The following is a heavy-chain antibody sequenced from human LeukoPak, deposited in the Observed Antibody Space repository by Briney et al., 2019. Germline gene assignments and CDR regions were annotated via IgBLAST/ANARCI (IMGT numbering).Heavy chain of an antibody. CDR1: GGSISSSSYY. CDR2: IYYSGST. CDR3: ARRFRTGTKDY. V-gene: IGHV4-39*01. J-gene: IGHJ4*02. Sequence: PSEALSLTCTVSGGSISSSSYYWGWLRQTPGTGLEWIGSIYYSGSTYYNPSLKSRVTISVDTSKNQFSLKLSSVTAADTAVYYCARRFRTGTKDYWGQGTLVTVSS. D-gene: IGHD1-7*01.